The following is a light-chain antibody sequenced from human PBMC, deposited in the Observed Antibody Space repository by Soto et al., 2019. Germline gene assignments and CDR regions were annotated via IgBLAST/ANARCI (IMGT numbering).Light chain of an antibody. V-gene: IGKV3-11*01. J-gene: IGKJ4*01. Sequence: EIVLTQSPDTLSLSPGERATLSCRASQSIGNSVAWYQQKPGQAPRLLIYDTSKRATGIPARFSGSGSGTDFPLTISSLEPEDFAVYSCQQRRNWPLTFGGGTNVEIK. CDR3: QQRRNWPLT. CDR2: DTS. CDR1: QSIGNS.